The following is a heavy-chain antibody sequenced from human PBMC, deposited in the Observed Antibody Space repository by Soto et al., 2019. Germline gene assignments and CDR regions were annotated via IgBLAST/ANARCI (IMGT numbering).Heavy chain of an antibody. CDR1: GFTFSSYG. D-gene: IGHD6-6*01. CDR2: IWYDGSNK. J-gene: IGHJ4*02. V-gene: IGHV3-33*01. CDR3: ARDWRSSSYYFDY. Sequence: GGSLRLSCAASGFTFSSYGMHWVRQAPGKGLEWVAVIWYDGSNKYYADSVKGRFTISRDNSKNTLYLQMNSLRAEDTAVYYCARDWRSSSYYFDYWGQGTLVTVSS.